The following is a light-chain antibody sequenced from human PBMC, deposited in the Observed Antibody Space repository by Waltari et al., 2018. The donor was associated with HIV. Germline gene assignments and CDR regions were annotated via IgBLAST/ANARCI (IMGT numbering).Light chain of an antibody. CDR1: LSDIRDYRSVS. V-gene: IGLV2-14*03. J-gene: IGLJ2*01. CDR2: GQN. CDR3: SSYETGLSVV. Sequence: QSVLTQPASVSGSPGQSITISCTAPLSDIRDYRSVSVSWYQHHPGKVPKLLIYGQNDRPSGLYSRFYGATTGDTASLTISGLQPEDKAYYYCSSYETGLSVVFGGGTKVTGL.